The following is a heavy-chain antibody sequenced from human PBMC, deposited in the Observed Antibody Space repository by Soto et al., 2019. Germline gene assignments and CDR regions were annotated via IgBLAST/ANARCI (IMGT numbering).Heavy chain of an antibody. D-gene: IGHD3-10*01. CDR3: ARHGGYGSGRIDWFDP. Sequence: ASVNVSFKSSGYTFTSYRIHWVRQAPGQRLEWMGWINAANGDTKYSPKFQGRVTITRDTSASTAYMELSSLKASDTAMYYCARHGGYGSGRIDWFDPWGQGTLVTVSS. J-gene: IGHJ5*02. CDR1: GYTFTSYR. V-gene: IGHV1-3*01. CDR2: INAANGDT.